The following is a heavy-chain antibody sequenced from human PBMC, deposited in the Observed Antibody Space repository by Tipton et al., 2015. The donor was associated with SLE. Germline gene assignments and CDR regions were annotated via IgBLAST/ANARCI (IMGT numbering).Heavy chain of an antibody. D-gene: IGHD6-19*01. J-gene: IGHJ4*02. CDR2: INHSGST. Sequence: LRLSCAVYGGSFSGYYWSWIRQPPGKGLEWIGEINHSGSTNYNPSLKSRVTISVDTSKNQFSLKLSSVTAADTAVYYCARGRYSSGPFGYWGQGTLVTVSA. CDR3: ARGRYSSGPFGY. V-gene: IGHV4-34*01. CDR1: GGSFSGYY.